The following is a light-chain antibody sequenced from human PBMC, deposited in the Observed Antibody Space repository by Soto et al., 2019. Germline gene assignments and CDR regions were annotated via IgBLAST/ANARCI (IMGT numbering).Light chain of an antibody. CDR1: QSVSSYY. Sequence: EIVLTQSPDTLSLSPGERATLSCRASQSVSSYYLAWYQQKPGQAPRLLIYATSTRATGIPDRFSGSGSGTDFTLTISRLEPEDFAVYYCQQYGSSPDTFGQGTKLDIK. V-gene: IGKV3-20*01. CDR2: ATS. J-gene: IGKJ2*01. CDR3: QQYGSSPDT.